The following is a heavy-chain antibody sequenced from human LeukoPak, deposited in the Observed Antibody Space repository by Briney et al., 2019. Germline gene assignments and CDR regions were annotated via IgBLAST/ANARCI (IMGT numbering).Heavy chain of an antibody. D-gene: IGHD6-19*01. J-gene: IGHJ4*02. CDR3: ARDLKMGYSSGSYSWGTGSSSDY. V-gene: IGHV1-18*01. Sequence: ASVKVSCKTSGYTFTSYGLTWMRQAPGQGPEWLGWSSPYNGNTNYAQKFQGRITMTTDTSTSTAYMELRSLRSDDTAVYYCARDLKMGYSSGSYSWGTGSSSDYWGQGTLVTVSS. CDR1: GYTFTSYG. CDR2: SSPYNGNT.